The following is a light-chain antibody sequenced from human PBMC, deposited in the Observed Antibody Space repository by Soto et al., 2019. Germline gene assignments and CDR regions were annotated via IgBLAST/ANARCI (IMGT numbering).Light chain of an antibody. Sequence: IVMTQSPLSLPVTPGEPASISCRSSQSLLHTNGYSYLDWYLQKPGQSPQLLIYLGSNLASGVPDRFSGSGSGTDFTLKISRVEAEDVGVYYCMQALQAWTFGQGTKVEIK. CDR3: MQALQAWT. CDR1: QSLLHTNGYSY. V-gene: IGKV2-28*01. CDR2: LGS. J-gene: IGKJ1*01.